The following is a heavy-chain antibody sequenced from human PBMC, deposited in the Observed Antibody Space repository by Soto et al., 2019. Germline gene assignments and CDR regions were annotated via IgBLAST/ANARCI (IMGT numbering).Heavy chain of an antibody. V-gene: IGHV4-39*02. Sequence: SETLSLTCSVSGGSFDSRSFIWGWNRQGPGKGLEWIASINNRGKTYYSPSLKSRLTISVDTSKNQFALKLSSVTAADTAVYYCARDRYGGFDYWGLGTLVTVSS. CDR3: ARDRYGGFDY. CDR1: GGSFDSRSFI. D-gene: IGHD3-9*01. J-gene: IGHJ4*02. CDR2: INNRGKT.